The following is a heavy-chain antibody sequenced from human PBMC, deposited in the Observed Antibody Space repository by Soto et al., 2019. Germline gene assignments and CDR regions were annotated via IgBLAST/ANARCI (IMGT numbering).Heavy chain of an antibody. Sequence: SETLSLTCTVSGGSISSYYWSWIRQPPGKVLEWIGYIYYSGSTNYNPSLKSRVTISVDTSKNQFPLKLSSVTAADTAVYYCARRWGRTFDYWGQGTLVTVSS. CDR2: IYYSGST. CDR3: ARRWGRTFDY. V-gene: IGHV4-59*08. D-gene: IGHD7-27*01. J-gene: IGHJ4*02. CDR1: GGSISSYY.